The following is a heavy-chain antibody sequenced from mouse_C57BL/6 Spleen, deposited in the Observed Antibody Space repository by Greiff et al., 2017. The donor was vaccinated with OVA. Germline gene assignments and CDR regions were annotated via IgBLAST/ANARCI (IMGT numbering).Heavy chain of an antibody. CDR2: IYPGDGDT. CDR1: GYAFSSSW. J-gene: IGHJ2*01. Sequence: VKLQESGPELVKPGASVKISCKASGYAFSSSWMNWVKQRPGKGLEWIGRIYPGDGDTNYNGKFKGKATLPADKSSSTAYMQLSSLTSEDSAVYFCAREDNYYGSSPHFDYWGQGTTLTVSS. D-gene: IGHD1-1*01. CDR3: AREDNYYGSSPHFDY. V-gene: IGHV1-82*01.